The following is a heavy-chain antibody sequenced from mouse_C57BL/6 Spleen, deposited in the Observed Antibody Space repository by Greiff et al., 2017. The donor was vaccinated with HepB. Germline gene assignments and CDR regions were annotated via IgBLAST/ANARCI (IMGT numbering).Heavy chain of an antibody. J-gene: IGHJ2*01. V-gene: IGHV1-82*01. CDR3: ARPYYDNHFFDY. Sequence: VKLMESGPELVKPGASVKISCKASGYAFSSSWMNWVKQRPGKGLEWIGRIYPGDGATNYNGKFKGKATLPAAKSSSTAYMQLSSLTSEDSAVYFCARPYYDNHFFDYWGQGTTLTVSS. CDR1: GYAFSSSW. CDR2: IYPGDGAT. D-gene: IGHD2-10*01.